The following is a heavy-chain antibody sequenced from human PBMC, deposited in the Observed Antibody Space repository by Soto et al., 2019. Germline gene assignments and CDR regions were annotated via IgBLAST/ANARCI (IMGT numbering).Heavy chain of an antibody. CDR1: GYTFSSYW. Sequence: GESLKISCQASGYTFSSYWIAWVRQMPGKGLELMGIIYPGDSDTRYSPSFQGQVTISADKSIGTAYLRWSSLKTSDTAMYYCARREFSNHFWFDPWGQGTLVTVSS. CDR3: ARREFSNHFWFDP. CDR2: IYPGDSDT. V-gene: IGHV5-51*01. J-gene: IGHJ5*02. D-gene: IGHD4-4*01.